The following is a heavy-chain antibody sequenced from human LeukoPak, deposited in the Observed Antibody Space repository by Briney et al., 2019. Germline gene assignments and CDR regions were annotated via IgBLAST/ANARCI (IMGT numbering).Heavy chain of an antibody. CDR3: ARDGRVYDIVAATTDY. V-gene: IGHV4-59*12. Sequence: SETLSLTCTVSGGSISSYYWSWIRQPPGKGLEWIGCIYYSGSTNYNPSLKSRVTISVDTSKNQFSLKLSSVTAADTAVYYCARDGRVYDIVAATTDYWGQGTLVTVSS. CDR1: GGSISSYY. D-gene: IGHD5-12*01. J-gene: IGHJ4*02. CDR2: IYYSGST.